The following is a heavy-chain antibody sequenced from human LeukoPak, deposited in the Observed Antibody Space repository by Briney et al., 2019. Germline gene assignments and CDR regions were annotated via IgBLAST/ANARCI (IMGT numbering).Heavy chain of an antibody. V-gene: IGHV3-23*01. D-gene: IGHD3-10*01. CDR3: AKDKGHSTMVRGVISDY. CDR1: GFTFGDYA. J-gene: IGHJ4*02. CDR2: ISGSGGST. Sequence: PGRSLRLSCTASGFTFGDYAMSWVRQALGKGLEWVSAISGSGGSTYYADSVKGRFTISRDNSKNTLYLQMNSLRAEDTAVYYCAKDKGHSTMVRGVISDYWGQGTLVTVSS.